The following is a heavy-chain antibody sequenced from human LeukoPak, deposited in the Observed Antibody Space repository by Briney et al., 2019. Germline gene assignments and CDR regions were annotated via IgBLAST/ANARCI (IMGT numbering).Heavy chain of an antibody. Sequence: GGSLRLSCAVSGFTFSSYSMNWVRQAPGKGLEWVSYISSSSSTIYYADSVKGRFTISRDNAKNSLYLQMNSLRDEDTAVYYCARAPYYYDSSGYDWGQGTLVTVSS. V-gene: IGHV3-48*02. CDR2: ISSSSSTI. CDR3: ARAPYYYDSSGYD. D-gene: IGHD3-22*01. J-gene: IGHJ4*02. CDR1: GFTFSSYS.